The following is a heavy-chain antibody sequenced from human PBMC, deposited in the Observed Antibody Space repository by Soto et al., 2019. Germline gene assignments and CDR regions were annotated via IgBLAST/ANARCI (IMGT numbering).Heavy chain of an antibody. V-gene: IGHV4-30-4*01. Sequence: SETLSLTCTVSGGSINSGDYHWSWIRQSPGKGLEWIGAIYYSGSTYYNPSLKSRIRISVDTSKNQFSLKVNSVTAADTAVDYCARDYRIPPIADLLVWRPETTLDVFS. D-gene: IGHD2-15*01. J-gene: IGHJ6*01. CDR2: IYYSGST. CDR1: GGSINSGDYH. CDR3: ARDYRIPPIADLLV.